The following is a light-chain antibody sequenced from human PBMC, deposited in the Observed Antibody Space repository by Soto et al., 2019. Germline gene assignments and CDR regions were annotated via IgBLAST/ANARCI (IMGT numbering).Light chain of an antibody. Sequence: QSALTQPASVSGSPGQSITVSCTGTSSDIGAHNFVSWYQQHPGKAPRLIIYEVTNRPSGLSDRFSGSKSGNTASLIISALQAEEEANYFCSSYSKTRTLLFGGGTKLTVL. CDR3: SSYSKTRTLL. V-gene: IGLV2-14*01. CDR1: SSDIGAHNF. CDR2: EVT. J-gene: IGLJ2*01.